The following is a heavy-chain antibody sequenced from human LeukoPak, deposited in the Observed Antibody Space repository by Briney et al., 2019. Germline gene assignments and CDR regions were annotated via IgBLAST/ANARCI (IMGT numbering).Heavy chain of an antibody. CDR1: GFSLSTSGMC. CDR2: IDWDDDK. V-gene: IGHV2-70*01. D-gene: IGHD6-19*01. Sequence: SGPTLVNPTQTLTLTCTFSGFSLSTSGMCVSWIRQPPGKALEWLALIDWDDDKYYSTSLKTRLTTSKDTSKNQVVLTMTNMDPVDTATYYCARIRGAVAAHDADYYYYYGMDVWGKGTTVTVSS. CDR3: ARIRGAVAAHDADYYYYYGMDV. J-gene: IGHJ6*04.